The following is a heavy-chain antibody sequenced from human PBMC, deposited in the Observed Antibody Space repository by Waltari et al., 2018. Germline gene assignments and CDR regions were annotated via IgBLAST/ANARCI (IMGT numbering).Heavy chain of an antibody. Sequence: QVQLVESGGGVVQPGGSLRLSCAASGFTFSSYGMHWVRQAPGKGLEWLAFIRYDGSNKYYADSVKGRFTISRDSSKNTLYLQMNSLRAEDTAVYYCAKDQGAGETIVVVPAAIGAFDIWGQGTMVTVSS. J-gene: IGHJ3*02. CDR1: GFTFSSYG. V-gene: IGHV3-30*02. CDR3: AKDQGAGETIVVVPAAIGAFDI. CDR2: IRYDGSNK. D-gene: IGHD2-2*02.